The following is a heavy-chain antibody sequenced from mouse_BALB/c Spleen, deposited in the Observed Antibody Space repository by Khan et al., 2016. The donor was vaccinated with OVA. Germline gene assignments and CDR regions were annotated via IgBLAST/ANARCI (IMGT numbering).Heavy chain of an antibody. V-gene: IGHV1-4*01. CDR2: ISPSSGYT. Sequence: QVQLKQSGAELARPGASVKMSCKASGYTFTNYTMHWVKQRPGQGLEWIGYISPSSGYTDYNQKFKDKATLTADKSSSTAYMQLTSLTSDDSAVYYCVRIPGPPYFFDSWGQGTTLTVSS. CDR1: GYTFTNYT. J-gene: IGHJ2*01. CDR3: VRIPGPPYFFDS.